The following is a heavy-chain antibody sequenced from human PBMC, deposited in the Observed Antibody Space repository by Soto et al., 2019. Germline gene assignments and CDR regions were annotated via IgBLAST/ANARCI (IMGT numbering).Heavy chain of an antibody. Sequence: SETLSLTCTVSGGSFIPNYWSWFRQPPGKGLEWVGYIYYGGTTSYNPSLKSRVTISLETSKSQVSLRLASVTAADTAVYYCAIGPSGDKVHYWGQGALVTVSS. CDR3: AIGPSGDKVHY. CDR2: IYYGGTT. CDR1: GGSFIPNY. V-gene: IGHV4-59*08. J-gene: IGHJ4*02. D-gene: IGHD7-27*01.